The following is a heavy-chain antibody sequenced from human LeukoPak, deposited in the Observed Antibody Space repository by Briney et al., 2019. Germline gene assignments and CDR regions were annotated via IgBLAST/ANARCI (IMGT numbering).Heavy chain of an antibody. D-gene: IGHD3-9*01. V-gene: IGHV4-61*02. CDR2: IYSSGST. J-gene: IGHJ4*02. CDR1: GGSISSGSYY. Sequence: PSETLSLTCTVSGGSISSGSYYWSWIRQPAGKGLEWIGRIYSSGSTNYNPSLKSRVTISVDTSKNQFSLKLSSVTAADTAVYYCVFDDILTGAPLVTLGRDYWGQGTLVTVSS. CDR3: VFDDILTGAPLVTLGRDY.